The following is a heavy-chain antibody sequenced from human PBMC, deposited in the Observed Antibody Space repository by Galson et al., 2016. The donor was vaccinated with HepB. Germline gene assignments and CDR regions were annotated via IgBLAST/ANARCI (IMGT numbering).Heavy chain of an antibody. Sequence: SLRLSCAGSGFDFNDSSIHWVHQSPGKGLEWVAGVSFDGRNTYYADSVKGRFIISRDNSKNTLYLQMSSLRAEDAAVYYCVKVARDSSRPTWGQGTLVTVSS. CDR2: VSFDGRNT. D-gene: IGHD6-13*01. CDR3: VKVARDSSRPT. CDR1: GFDFNDSS. V-gene: IGHV3-30*14. J-gene: IGHJ5*02.